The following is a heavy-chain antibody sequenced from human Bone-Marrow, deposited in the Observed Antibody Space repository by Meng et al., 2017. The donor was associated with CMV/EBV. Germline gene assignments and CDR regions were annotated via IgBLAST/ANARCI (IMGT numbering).Heavy chain of an antibody. J-gene: IGHJ4*02. CDR3: AKDHSFYGDYVPPKN. Sequence: GESLKISCAASGFTFSSYAMSWVRQAPGKGLEWVSAISGSGGSTYYADSVKGRFTISRDNSKNTLYLQMNSLRAEDTAVYYCAKDHSFYGDYVPPKNWGQGTLVTVSS. V-gene: IGHV3-23*01. CDR2: ISGSGGST. CDR1: GFTFSSYA. D-gene: IGHD4-17*01.